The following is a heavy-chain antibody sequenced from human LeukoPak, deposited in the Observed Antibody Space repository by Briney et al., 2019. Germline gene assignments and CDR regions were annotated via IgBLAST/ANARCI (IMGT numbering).Heavy chain of an antibody. Sequence: ASVKVSCKASGYTFTSYDINWVRQATGQGLEWMGWMNPNSGNTGYKQKQQGRVTMTRNTSTSTANMELSRLTSEDTAVYYCASRTYYYGSGSYYTWGQGTLVTVSS. CDR3: ASRTYYYGSGSYYT. D-gene: IGHD3-10*01. CDR2: MNPNSGNT. V-gene: IGHV1-8*01. J-gene: IGHJ5*02. CDR1: GYTFTSYD.